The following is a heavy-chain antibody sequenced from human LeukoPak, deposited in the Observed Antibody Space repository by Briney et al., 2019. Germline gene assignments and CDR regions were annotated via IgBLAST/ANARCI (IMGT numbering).Heavy chain of an antibody. CDR3: AKTRGGSLRDGFDI. V-gene: IGHV3-30-3*02. J-gene: IGHJ3*02. CDR2: LSYDGTNK. D-gene: IGHD3-16*01. CDR1: GFTFTSHA. Sequence: PGGSLRLSCAVSGFTFTSHAMHWVRQAPGKGLEWVAVLSYDGTNKYYADSVKGRFTISRDISKNTLYLQMNSLRGEDTAVYYCAKTRGGSLRDGFDIWGQGTMVAVSS.